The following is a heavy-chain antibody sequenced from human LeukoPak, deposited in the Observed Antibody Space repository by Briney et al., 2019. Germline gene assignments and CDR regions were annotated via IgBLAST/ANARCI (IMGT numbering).Heavy chain of an antibody. J-gene: IGHJ6*03. D-gene: IGHD6-13*01. CDR3: ARDGTRSGYSSSWYGGYYMDV. V-gene: IGHV1-2*02. CDR1: GYTFTGYY. Sequence: GASVKVSCKASGYTFTGYYMHWVRQAPGQGLEWMGWMNPNSGGTNYAQKFQGRVTMTRDTSISTAYMELSRLRSDDTAVYYCARDGTRSGYSSSWYGGYYMDVWGKGTTVTVSS. CDR2: MNPNSGGT.